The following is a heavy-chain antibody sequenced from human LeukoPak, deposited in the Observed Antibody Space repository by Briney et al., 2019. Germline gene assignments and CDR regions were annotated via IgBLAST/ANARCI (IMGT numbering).Heavy chain of an antibody. CDR1: GGSISSYY. Sequence: SSETLSLTCTVSGGSISSYYWSWIRQPAGKGLEWIGRIYTSGSTNYNPSLKGRVTMSVDTSKNQFSLKLSSVTAADTAVYYCARDTQLWRAGWFDPWGQGTLVTVSS. D-gene: IGHD5-18*01. CDR3: ARDTQLWRAGWFDP. CDR2: IYTSGST. V-gene: IGHV4-4*07. J-gene: IGHJ5*02.